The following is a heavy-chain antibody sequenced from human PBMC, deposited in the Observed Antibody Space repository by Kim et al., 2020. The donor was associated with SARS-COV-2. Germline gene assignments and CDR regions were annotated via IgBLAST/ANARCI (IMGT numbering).Heavy chain of an antibody. Sequence: SETLSLTCAVSGGSISSGGYSWSWIRQPPGKGLEWIGYIYHSGSTYYNPSLKSRVTISVDRSKNQFSLKLSSVTAADTAVYYCARGMGATIDYWGQGTLVTVSS. CDR1: GGSISSGGYS. CDR3: ARGMGATIDY. D-gene: IGHD1-26*01. CDR2: IYHSGST. J-gene: IGHJ4*02. V-gene: IGHV4-30-2*01.